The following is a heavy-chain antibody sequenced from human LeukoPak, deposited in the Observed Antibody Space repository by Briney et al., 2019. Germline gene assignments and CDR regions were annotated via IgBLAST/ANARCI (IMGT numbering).Heavy chain of an antibody. CDR2: INHSGST. J-gene: IGHJ6*03. CDR3: ARGGYKRLYYMDV. D-gene: IGHD5-18*01. CDR1: GGPFSGYY. Sequence: KPSETLSLTCAVYGGPFSGYYWSWIRQPPGKGLEWIGEINHSGSTNYNPSLKSRVTISVDTSKNQFSLKLSSVTAADTAVYYCARGGYKRLYYMDVWGKGTTVTVSS. V-gene: IGHV4-34*01.